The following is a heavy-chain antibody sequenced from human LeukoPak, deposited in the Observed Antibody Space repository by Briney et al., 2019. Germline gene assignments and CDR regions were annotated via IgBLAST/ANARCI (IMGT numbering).Heavy chain of an antibody. CDR1: GFTFTSYS. D-gene: IGHD2-8*01. V-gene: IGHV3-21*01. Sequence: GGSLCLYCAGSGFTFTSYSMNWVRQAPGKGLEWVSSISSSSTYISYADSMKGRFTISRDNAKNSLYLQMDSLRAEDTAVYYCARGTNGVWDFWGQGTLVTVSS. CDR2: ISSSSTYI. J-gene: IGHJ4*02. CDR3: ARGTNGVWDF.